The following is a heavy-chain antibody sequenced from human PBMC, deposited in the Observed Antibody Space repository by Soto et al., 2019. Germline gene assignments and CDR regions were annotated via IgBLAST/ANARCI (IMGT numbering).Heavy chain of an antibody. CDR2: INHSGST. CDR3: ARTPERRVRYFDWSNYFDY. CDR1: GGSFSGYY. Sequence: PSETLYLTCAVYGGSFSGYYWSWIRQPPGKGQEWIGEINHSGSTNYNPSLKSRVTISVDTSKNQFSLKLSSVTAADTAVYYCARTPERRVRYFDWSNYFDYWGQGTLVTVSS. D-gene: IGHD3-9*01. J-gene: IGHJ4*02. V-gene: IGHV4-34*01.